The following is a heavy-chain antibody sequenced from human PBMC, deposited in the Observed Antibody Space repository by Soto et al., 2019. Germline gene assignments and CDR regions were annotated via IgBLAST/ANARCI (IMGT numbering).Heavy chain of an antibody. D-gene: IGHD2-2*01. CDR3: AREGHCSSTGCPGDY. CDR2: INHSGST. Sequence: QVQLQQWGAGLLKPSETLSLTCAVYGGSFSGYYWSWIRQPPGKGLEWIGEINHSGSTNYNPSLKSRVTISVDTAKNQFSLKLSSVTAAGTAVYYCAREGHCSSTGCPGDYWGQGTLVTVSS. V-gene: IGHV4-34*01. CDR1: GGSFSGYY. J-gene: IGHJ4*02.